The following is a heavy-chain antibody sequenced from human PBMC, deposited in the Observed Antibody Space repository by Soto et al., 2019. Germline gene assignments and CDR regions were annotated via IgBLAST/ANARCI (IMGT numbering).Heavy chain of an antibody. CDR1: GGSVSSGSYY. V-gene: IGHV4-61*01. J-gene: IGHJ5*02. CDR3: AREVFWSGYSNWFDP. Sequence: QVQLQESGPGLVKPSETLSLTCTVSGGSVSSGSYYWSWIRQPPGKVLEWIGYIYYSVITNYNPSLKSRVTISVDTSKNQFSLKLSSVTAADTAVYYCAREVFWSGYSNWFDPWGQGTLVTVSS. CDR2: IYYSVIT. D-gene: IGHD3-3*01.